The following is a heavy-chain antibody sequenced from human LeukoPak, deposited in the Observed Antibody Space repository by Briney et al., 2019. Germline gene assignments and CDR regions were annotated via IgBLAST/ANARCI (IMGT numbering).Heavy chain of an antibody. J-gene: IGHJ4*02. CDR1: GGSISSYY. Sequence: SETLSLTCTVSGGSISSYYWSWIRQPPGKGLEWIGYIYYSGSTNYNPSLKSRVTISVDTSKNQFSLKPSSVTAADTAVYYCARVRYFDWFFDYWGQGTLVTVSS. CDR3: ARVRYFDWFFDY. CDR2: IYYSGST. D-gene: IGHD3-9*01. V-gene: IGHV4-59*01.